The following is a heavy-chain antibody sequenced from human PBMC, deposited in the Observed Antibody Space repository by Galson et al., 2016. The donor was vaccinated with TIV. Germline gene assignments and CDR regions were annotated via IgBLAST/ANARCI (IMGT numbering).Heavy chain of an antibody. D-gene: IGHD3-22*01. J-gene: IGHJ1*01. CDR1: GGTFSSYS. Sequence: SGGTFSSYSISWVRQAPGQGLEWMGRIIPLLGIGNHAQKFQNRVAITADRSTSAAYMELSSLKSEDTAVYYCAIYDSSGYYSAEFFQQWGQGSLLIVSS. V-gene: IGHV1-69*02. CDR3: AIYDSSGYYSAEFFQQ. CDR2: IIPLLGIG.